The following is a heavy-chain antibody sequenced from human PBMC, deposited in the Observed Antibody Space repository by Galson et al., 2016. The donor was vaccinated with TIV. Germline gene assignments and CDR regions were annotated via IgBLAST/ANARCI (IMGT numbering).Heavy chain of an antibody. V-gene: IGHV1-18*01. CDR3: ARNLEPVVVVLPSAMTNWFDP. CDR2: ISAYTGNT. Sequence: SVKVSCKASGYTFSNFGISWVRQAPGQGPEWMGWISAYTGNTDYIEKFQGRVTMTTDTSASTAHMELRNLRSDDTAVYYCARNLEPVVVVLPSAMTNWFDPWGQGTLVTVSS. CDR1: GYTFSNFG. D-gene: IGHD2-2*01. J-gene: IGHJ5*02.